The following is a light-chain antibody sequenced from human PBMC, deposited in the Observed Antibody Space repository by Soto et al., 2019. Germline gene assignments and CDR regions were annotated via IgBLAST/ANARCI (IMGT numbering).Light chain of an antibody. V-gene: IGKV2-28*01. J-gene: IGKJ4*01. CDR2: LGS. CDR1: QSLLHSNGYNY. Sequence: DIVITQSPLSLPVTPGEPASISCRSSQSLLHSNGYNYLDWYLQKPGQSPQLLIYLGSNRASVVPNRVSGSVSGTDFTPKISRVEAEDVGVYYCIQGLQTHGTFGGGTKVEI. CDR3: IQGLQTHGT.